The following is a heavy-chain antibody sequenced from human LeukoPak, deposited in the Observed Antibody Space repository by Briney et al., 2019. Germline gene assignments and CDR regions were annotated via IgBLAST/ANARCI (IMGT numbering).Heavy chain of an antibody. V-gene: IGHV1-18*01. J-gene: IGHJ4*01. Sequence: GASVKVSCKASGYSFTSYGISWVRQAPGQGLEWMGWISGDNGNTNYAQKFQGGVTMTTDTSTSTAYLELRSLRSDDTAVYYCARGLSGYTPRVDNWGHGTLVTVSS. CDR1: GYSFTSYG. CDR3: ARGLSGYTPRVDN. CDR2: ISGDNGNT. D-gene: IGHD3-3*01.